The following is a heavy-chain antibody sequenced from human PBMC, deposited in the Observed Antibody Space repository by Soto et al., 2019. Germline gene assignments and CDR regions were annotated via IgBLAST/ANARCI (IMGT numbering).Heavy chain of an antibody. D-gene: IGHD4-4*01. V-gene: IGHV4-39*01. J-gene: IGHJ6*02. CDR1: GDSISSSSYY. CDR3: ARLRVTYGMDV. Sequence: QLQLQESGPGLVKPSETLSLTCTVSGDSISSSSYYWGWNRQPPGKGLEWIGSIYYSGSTYYNPSLKSRVTISVDMSKNQFSLRLSSVTAADTAVYYCARLRVTYGMDVWGQGTTVTVSS. CDR2: IYYSGST.